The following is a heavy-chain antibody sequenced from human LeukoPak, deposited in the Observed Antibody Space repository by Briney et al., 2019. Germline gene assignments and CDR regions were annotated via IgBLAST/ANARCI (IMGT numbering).Heavy chain of an antibody. CDR1: GFTFDDYA. CDR3: ASTRPSLYDSSGYWGYFDY. V-gene: IGHV3-9*01. D-gene: IGHD3-22*01. CDR2: ISWNSGSI. J-gene: IGHJ4*02. Sequence: PGGSLRLSCAASGFTFDDYAMHWVRQAPGKGLEWVSGISWNSGSIGYADSVKGRFTISRDNSKNTLYLQMNSLRAEDTAVYYCASTRPSLYDSSGYWGYFDYWGQGTLVTVSS.